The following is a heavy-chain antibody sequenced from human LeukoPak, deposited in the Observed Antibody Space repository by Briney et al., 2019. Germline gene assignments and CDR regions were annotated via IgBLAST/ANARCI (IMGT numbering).Heavy chain of an antibody. Sequence: GGSLRLSCAASGFTFSSYAMSWVRQAPGKGLEWVSTITSGGTTNYADSVKGRFTISRDNSKSTLYLQMNSLRVEDTALYYCGLRIAVADPFDYWGQGTLVSVSS. CDR1: GFTFSSYA. V-gene: IGHV3-23*01. D-gene: IGHD6-13*01. J-gene: IGHJ4*02. CDR3: GLRIAVADPFDY. CDR2: ITSGGTT.